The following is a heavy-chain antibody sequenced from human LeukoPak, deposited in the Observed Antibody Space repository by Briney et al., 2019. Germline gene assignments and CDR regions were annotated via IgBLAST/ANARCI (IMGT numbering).Heavy chain of an antibody. J-gene: IGHJ4*02. CDR3: AIPAYYYDSSGYPDDY. CDR2: ISGGGGST. D-gene: IGHD3-22*01. Sequence: GGTLRLPCAASGFTFSSYGMSWVRQAPGKGLEWVSAISGGGGSTYYADSVKGRFTIARDNSKNTLYLQMNSLRAEDTAVYYCAIPAYYYDSSGYPDDYWGQGTLVTVSS. V-gene: IGHV3-23*01. CDR1: GFTFSSYG.